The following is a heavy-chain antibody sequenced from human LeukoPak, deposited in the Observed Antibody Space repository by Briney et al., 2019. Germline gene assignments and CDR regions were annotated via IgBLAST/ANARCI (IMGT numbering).Heavy chain of an antibody. CDR1: GGSISSSSYY. Sequence: KPSETLSLTCTVSGGSISSSSYYWGWIRQPPGKGLEWIGSIYYSGSTYYNPSLKSRVTISVDTSKNQFSLRLTSLTAADTAVYYCARGTSFGLMNSDNWGQGTLVIVSS. CDR2: IYYSGST. D-gene: IGHD2-8*01. CDR3: ARGTSFGLMNSDN. J-gene: IGHJ4*02. V-gene: IGHV4-39*07.